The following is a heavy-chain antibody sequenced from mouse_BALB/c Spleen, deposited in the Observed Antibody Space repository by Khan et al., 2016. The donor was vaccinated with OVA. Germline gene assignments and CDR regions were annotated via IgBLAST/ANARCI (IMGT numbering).Heavy chain of an antibody. CDR2: IYPGVDYT. CDR3: ERYPSWNFDD. CDR1: GYTFTNYF. Sequence: QVQLKESGAELLRPGTSVKMSCKAAGYTFTNYFIGWIKQRPGHGLEWIGDIYPGVDYTNYNEKFKGKATLTADTSSTTVFMQLSSLTFEDSAIYYCERYPSWNFDDWGAGTTVTVSS. J-gene: IGHJ1*01. V-gene: IGHV1-63*02.